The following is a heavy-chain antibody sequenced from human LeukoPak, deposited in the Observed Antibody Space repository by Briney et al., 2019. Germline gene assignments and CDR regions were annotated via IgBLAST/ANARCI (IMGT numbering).Heavy chain of an antibody. D-gene: IGHD6-19*01. J-gene: IGHJ4*02. CDR3: GRGLMEIAVAGLVDY. Sequence: PGGSLRLSCAASGFTFDDYGMSWVRQAPGKGLEWVSGINWNGGSTGYADSVKGRFTISRDNAKNSLYLQMNSLRAEDTALYYCGRGLMEIAVAGLVDYWGQGTLVTVSS. V-gene: IGHV3-20*04. CDR1: GFTFDDYG. CDR2: INWNGGST.